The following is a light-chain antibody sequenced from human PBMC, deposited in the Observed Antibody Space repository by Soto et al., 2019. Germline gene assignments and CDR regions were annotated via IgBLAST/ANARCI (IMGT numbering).Light chain of an antibody. V-gene: IGKV3D-20*02. CDR1: QSVSSSY. CDR3: QQRSNWPPIT. J-gene: IGKJ5*01. Sequence: EIVLTQSPGTLSLTPGERATLSCRASQSVSSSYLAWYQQKPGQAPRLLIYGAFNRATGIPDRFSGSGSGTDFTLTFSRLEPEDFAVYFCQQRSNWPPITFGQGTRREIK. CDR2: GAF.